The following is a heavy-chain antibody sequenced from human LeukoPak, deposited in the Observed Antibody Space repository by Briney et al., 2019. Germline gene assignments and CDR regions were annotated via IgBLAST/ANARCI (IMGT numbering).Heavy chain of an antibody. CDR2: IIPILGIA. CDR3: AINPRGGVIIYPPDY. Sequence: ASVKVSCKASGGTCSSYTISWVRQAPGQGLEWMGRIIPILGIANYAQKFQGRVTITADKSTSTAYMELSSLRSEDTAVYYCAINPRGGVIIYPPDYWGQGTLVTVSS. J-gene: IGHJ4*02. D-gene: IGHD3-16*02. V-gene: IGHV1-69*02. CDR1: GGTCSSYT.